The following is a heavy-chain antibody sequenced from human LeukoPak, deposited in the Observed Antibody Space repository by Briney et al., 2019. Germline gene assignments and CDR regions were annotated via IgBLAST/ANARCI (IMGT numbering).Heavy chain of an antibody. CDR3: ARVGFRGAYLYYFDY. D-gene: IGHD3-10*01. Sequence: GASVKVSCKASGYTFTSYGVSWVRQAPGQGLEWMGWLSAYNGNINYAQKLQGRVTMTTDTSTSTAYMELRSLRSDDTAVYYCARVGFRGAYLYYFDYWGQGTLVTVS. J-gene: IGHJ4*02. V-gene: IGHV1-18*01. CDR1: GYTFTSYG. CDR2: LSAYNGNI.